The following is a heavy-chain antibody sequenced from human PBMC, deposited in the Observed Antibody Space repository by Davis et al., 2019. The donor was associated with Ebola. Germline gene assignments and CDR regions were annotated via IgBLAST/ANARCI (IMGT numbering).Heavy chain of an antibody. V-gene: IGHV3-30-3*01. J-gene: IGHJ4*02. CDR2: ISYDGSNK. CDR3: ARSTIPDY. D-gene: IGHD5/OR15-5a*01. CDR1: GFIFSSYA. Sequence: GESLKISCAASGFIFSSYAMHWVRQAPGKGLEWVAVISYDGSNKYYADSVKGRFTISRDNSKNTLYLQMNSLRAEDTAVYYCARSTIPDYWGQGTLVTVSS.